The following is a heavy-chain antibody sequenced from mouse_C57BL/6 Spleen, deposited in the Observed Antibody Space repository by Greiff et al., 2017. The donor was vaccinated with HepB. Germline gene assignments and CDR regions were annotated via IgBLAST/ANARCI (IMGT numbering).Heavy chain of an antibody. Sequence: QVQLQQSGAELVKPGASVKISCKASGYAFSSYWMNWVKQRTGKGLEWIGQIYPGDGDTNYNEKFKGKATLTADKSSSTAYMQLSSLTSEDSAVYFCTRSLDGCAYWGQGTLVTVSA. J-gene: IGHJ3*01. CDR3: TRSLDGCAY. CDR1: GYAFSSYW. V-gene: IGHV1-80*01. D-gene: IGHD6-2*01. CDR2: IYPGDGDT.